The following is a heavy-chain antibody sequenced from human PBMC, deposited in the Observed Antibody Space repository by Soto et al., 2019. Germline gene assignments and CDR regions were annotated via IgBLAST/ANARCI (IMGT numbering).Heavy chain of an antibody. J-gene: IGHJ4*02. D-gene: IGHD3-3*01. CDR1: GFTFSSYA. V-gene: IGHV3-23*01. CDR3: AKPYYDFWSGYSPRFDY. Sequence: PGGSLRLSCAASGFTFSSYAMSWVRQAPGKGLEWVSAISGSGGSTYYADSVKGRFTISRDNSKNTLYLQMNSLRAEDTAVYYCAKPYYDFWSGYSPRFDYWGQGTLVTVSS. CDR2: ISGSGGST.